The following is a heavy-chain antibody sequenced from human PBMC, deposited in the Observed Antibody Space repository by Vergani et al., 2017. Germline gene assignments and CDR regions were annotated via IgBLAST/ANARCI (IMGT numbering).Heavy chain of an antibody. CDR3: ARVNTETNGHLYYYYYMDV. V-gene: IGHV4-34*01. CDR1: GGSFTSYH. CDR2: IDHTGRP. J-gene: IGHJ6*03. D-gene: IGHD4-11*01. Sequence: QVQLQQWGGGLLKPSETLSLTCVMNGGSFTSYHWTWLRQSPGEGLEWVGDIDHTGRPDYNPSLKSRLTMSVDKSRNQFSLTLNSVTATDTAIYFCARVNTETNGHLYYYYYMDVWGQGTAVTVS.